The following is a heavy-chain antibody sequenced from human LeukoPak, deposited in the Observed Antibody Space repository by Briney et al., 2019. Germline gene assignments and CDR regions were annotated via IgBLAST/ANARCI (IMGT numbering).Heavy chain of an antibody. Sequence: SETLSLNCAVYGGSFSGYYWTWIRQPPGKGLEWIGEINHSGSTNYNPSLKSRVTISVDTSKNQFSLKLSSVTAADTAVYYCARGTLWPGSFDIWGQGTMVTVSS. J-gene: IGHJ3*02. CDR1: GGSFSGYY. CDR3: ARGTLWPGSFDI. D-gene: IGHD5-18*01. CDR2: INHSGST. V-gene: IGHV4-34*01.